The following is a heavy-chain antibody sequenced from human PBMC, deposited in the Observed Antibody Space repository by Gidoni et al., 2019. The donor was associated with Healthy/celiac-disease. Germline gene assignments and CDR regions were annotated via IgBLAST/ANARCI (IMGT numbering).Heavy chain of an antibody. V-gene: IGHV3-15*01. CDR2: IKSKTDGETT. CDR1: GFTSSNAW. Sequence: EVQLVASGGGLVKPGGSLRPYCAASGFTSSNAWMRWVRQAPGKGLEWVGRIKSKTDGETTDYAAPVKGRFTISRDDSKNTLYLQMNSLKTEDTAVYYCTTAYRYLVGDEVDAFDIWGQGTMVTVSS. D-gene: IGHD1-26*01. CDR3: TTAYRYLVGDEVDAFDI. J-gene: IGHJ3*02.